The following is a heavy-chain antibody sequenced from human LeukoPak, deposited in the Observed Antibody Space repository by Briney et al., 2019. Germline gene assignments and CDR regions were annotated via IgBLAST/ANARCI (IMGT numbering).Heavy chain of an antibody. Sequence: GASVKVSCKASGYTFTGYYIHWVRQAPGQGLEWMGWINLNSGGTNFAQEFQGRVTLTRDTSITTAYMELASLRPDDTAVYYCARDRGVPYYFDNWGQGTLVTVSS. CDR3: ARDRGVPYYFDN. CDR1: GYTFTGYY. V-gene: IGHV1-2*02. CDR2: INLNSGGT. J-gene: IGHJ4*02.